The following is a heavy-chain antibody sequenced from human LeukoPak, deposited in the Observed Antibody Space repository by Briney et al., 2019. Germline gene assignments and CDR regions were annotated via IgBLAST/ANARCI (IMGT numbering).Heavy chain of an antibody. J-gene: IGHJ6*02. V-gene: IGHV3-23*01. D-gene: IGHD6-19*01. CDR3: AKDLWVQWLVDCGMDV. CDR1: GFTFSSYA. CDR2: ISGSGGST. Sequence: QPGGSLRLSCAASGFTFSSYAMSWVRQAPGKGLEWVSAISGSGGSTYYADPVKGRFTISRDNSKNTLYLQMNSLRAEDTAVYYCAKDLWVQWLVDCGMDVWGQGTTVTVSS.